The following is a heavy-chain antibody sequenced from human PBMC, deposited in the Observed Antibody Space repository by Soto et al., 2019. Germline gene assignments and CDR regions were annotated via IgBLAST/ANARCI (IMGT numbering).Heavy chain of an antibody. Sequence: QVQLVQSGAEVKKPGASVKVSCKTSGYPFSGYHLHWVRQAPGQGLEWMGWINPNTGGTDFAQKFKGRVIMTRDTSINTADMELSRLTADDTAVYYCAREQWLVFDYWGQGTLVIVSS. CDR3: AREQWLVFDY. J-gene: IGHJ4*02. CDR2: INPNTGGT. V-gene: IGHV1-2*02. D-gene: IGHD6-19*01. CDR1: GYPFSGYH.